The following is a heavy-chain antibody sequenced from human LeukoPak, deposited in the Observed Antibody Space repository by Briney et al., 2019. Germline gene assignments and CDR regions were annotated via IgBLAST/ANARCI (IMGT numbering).Heavy chain of an antibody. Sequence: SQTLSLTCAISGDSFSSNSAAWNWLRQSPSRGLEWLGRTYYRSKWYNDYAVSVKSLITINPDTSKNQFSLQLNSVTPEDTAVYYCARDSAPFYVWGSYRYGFDYWGQGTLVTVSS. CDR3: ARDSAPFYVWGSYRYGFDY. CDR1: GDSFSSNSAA. D-gene: IGHD3-16*02. V-gene: IGHV6-1*01. CDR2: TYYRSKWYN. J-gene: IGHJ4*02.